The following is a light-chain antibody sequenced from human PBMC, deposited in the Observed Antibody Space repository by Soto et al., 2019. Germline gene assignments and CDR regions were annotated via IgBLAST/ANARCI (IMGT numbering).Light chain of an antibody. Sequence: EIVLTQSPGTLSLSPGERATLSCRASQSVSRSYLAWYQQKPGQAPRLLIYDTFSRATGFPDRFSGSGSGTDFTLTISRLEPEDFAVYYCQQYGSSPWTFGQGTKVEIK. CDR2: DTF. CDR1: QSVSRSY. J-gene: IGKJ1*01. V-gene: IGKV3-20*01. CDR3: QQYGSSPWT.